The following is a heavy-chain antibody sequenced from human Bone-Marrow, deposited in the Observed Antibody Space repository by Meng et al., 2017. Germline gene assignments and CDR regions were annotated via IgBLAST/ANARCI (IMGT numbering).Heavy chain of an antibody. CDR1: GYTSTSYA. D-gene: IGHD3-9*01. CDR2: INAGNGNT. CDR3: ARDDILTGYYFDYYYGMEV. J-gene: IGHJ6*02. V-gene: IGHV1-3*01. Sequence: ASVKVSCKASGYTSTSYAMHWVRQAPGQRLEWMGWINAGNGNTKYSQKFQGRVTITRDTSASTAYMELSSLRSEDTAVYYCARDDILTGYYFDYYYGMEVWGQGTTVTVSS.